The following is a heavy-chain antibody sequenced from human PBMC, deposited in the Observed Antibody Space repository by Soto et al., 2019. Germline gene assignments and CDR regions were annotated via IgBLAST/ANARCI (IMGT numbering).Heavy chain of an antibody. J-gene: IGHJ6*03. CDR3: ARDRTLTGDSDYYYYYYMDV. V-gene: IGHV1-18*01. CDR1: GYTFTSYG. CDR2: ISAYNGNT. D-gene: IGHD7-27*01. Sequence: ASVKVSCKASGYTFTSYGISWVRQAPGQGLEWMGWISAYNGNTNYAQKLQGRVTMTTDTSTSTAYMELRSLRSDDTAVYYCARDRTLTGDSDYYYYYYMDVWGKGTTVTVSS.